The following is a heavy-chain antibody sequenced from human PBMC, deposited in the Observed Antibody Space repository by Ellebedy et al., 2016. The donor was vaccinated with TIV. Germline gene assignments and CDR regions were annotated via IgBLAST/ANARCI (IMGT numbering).Heavy chain of an antibody. Sequence: MPSETLSLTCADYGGSFSGYYWSWIRQPPGKGLEWIGEVNHGGSTNYNPSLKSRVTVSVDPSKNQFSLKLSSVTAADTAVYYCARERSIASVLDWFDPWGQGTLVTVSS. J-gene: IGHJ5*02. CDR2: VNHGGST. V-gene: IGHV4-34*01. CDR3: ARERSIASVLDWFDP. D-gene: IGHD6-6*01. CDR1: GGSFSGYY.